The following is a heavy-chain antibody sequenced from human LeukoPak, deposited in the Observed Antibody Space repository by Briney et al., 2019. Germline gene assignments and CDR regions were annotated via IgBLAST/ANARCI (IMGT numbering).Heavy chain of an antibody. Sequence: GESLKISCKGSGYSFTSYWIGWVRQMPGKGLEWMGIIYPGDSDTRYSPSFQGQVTISADKSIITAYLQWSSLKASDTAMYYCARRLMYYYDSSGYDVAFDIWGQGTMVTVSS. J-gene: IGHJ3*02. CDR3: ARRLMYYYDSSGYDVAFDI. V-gene: IGHV5-51*01. CDR1: GYSFTSYW. CDR2: IYPGDSDT. D-gene: IGHD3-22*01.